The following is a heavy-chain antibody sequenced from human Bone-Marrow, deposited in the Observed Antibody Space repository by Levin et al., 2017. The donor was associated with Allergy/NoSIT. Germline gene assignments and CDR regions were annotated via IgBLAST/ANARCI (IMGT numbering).Heavy chain of an antibody. CDR3: ARVYDSGYDLDY. V-gene: IGHV3-48*04. CDR1: GFTFSSYS. J-gene: IGHJ4*02. Sequence: GASLRLSCEASGFTFSSYSMDWVRQAPGKGLEWISYISRSSSTIYYADSVKGRFTVSRDNAKNSLYLQLNSLRADDTAVYYCARVYDSGYDLDYWGQGTLVTVSS. CDR2: ISRSSSTI. D-gene: IGHD5-12*01.